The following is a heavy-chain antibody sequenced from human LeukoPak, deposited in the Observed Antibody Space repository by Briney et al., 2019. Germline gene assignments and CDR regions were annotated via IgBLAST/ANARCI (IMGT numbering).Heavy chain of an antibody. CDR1: GFTFSSYW. CDR3: ARGNSTYYDYVWGTHAFDI. Sequence: GSLRLSCAASGFTFSSYWMSWVRQAPGKGLEWVSSISSSSSYIYYADSVKGRFTISRDNAKNSLYLQMNSLRAEDTAVYYCARGNSTYYDYVWGTHAFDIWGQGTMVTVSS. J-gene: IGHJ3*02. V-gene: IGHV3-21*01. D-gene: IGHD3-16*01. CDR2: ISSSSSYI.